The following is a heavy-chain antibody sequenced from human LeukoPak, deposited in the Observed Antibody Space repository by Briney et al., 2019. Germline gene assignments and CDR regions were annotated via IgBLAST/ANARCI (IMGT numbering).Heavy chain of an antibody. CDR2: ISYSGST. CDR1: GGSISSYY. J-gene: IGHJ4*02. CDR3: ARGYSGYSYG. Sequence: PSETLSLTCTVSGGSISSYYWSWIRQPPGKGLEWIGYISYSGSTNYNPSLKSRVTISVDTSKNQFSLKLSSVTAADTAVYYCARGYSGYSYGWGQGTLVTVSS. D-gene: IGHD5-18*01. V-gene: IGHV4-59*01.